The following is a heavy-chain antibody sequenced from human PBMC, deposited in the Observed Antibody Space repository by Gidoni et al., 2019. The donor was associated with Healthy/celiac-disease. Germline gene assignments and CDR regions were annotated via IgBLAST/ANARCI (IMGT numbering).Heavy chain of an antibody. Sequence: EVQLVESGGGLVQPGRSLRLSCAASGFTFDDYAMHWVRQAPGRGLEWVSGISWNSGSIGDADSVKGRFTISRDNAKNSLYLQMNSLRAEDTALYYCAKDMGAVTTGFDYWGQGTLVTVSS. J-gene: IGHJ4*02. V-gene: IGHV3-9*01. CDR3: AKDMGAVTTGFDY. CDR1: GFTFDDYA. CDR2: ISWNSGSI. D-gene: IGHD4-17*01.